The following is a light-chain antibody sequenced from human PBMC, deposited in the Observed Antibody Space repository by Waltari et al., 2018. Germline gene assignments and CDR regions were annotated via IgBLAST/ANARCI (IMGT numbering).Light chain of an antibody. CDR2: AAS. Sequence: DIQMIQSPSSLSASVGDRVTITCRASQGIANSLAWYQQKLGQAPKLLLYAASRLESGVPSRYSGSGSGTDYTLTISSLQPEDFATYYCQQYYNTPWTFGQGTKVEIK. J-gene: IGKJ1*01. CDR3: QQYYNTPWT. CDR1: QGIANS. V-gene: IGKV1-NL1*01.